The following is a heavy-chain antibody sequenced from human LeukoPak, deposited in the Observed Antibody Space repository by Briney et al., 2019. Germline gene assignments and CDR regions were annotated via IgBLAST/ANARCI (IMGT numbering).Heavy chain of an antibody. D-gene: IGHD1-26*01. J-gene: IGHJ4*02. Sequence: ASVKVSCKASGYTFTGYYMHRVQQAPGQGLEWMGWINPNSGGTNYAQKFQGRVTMTRDTSISTAYMELSRLRSDDTAVYYCARVYGSYSAVDYWGQGTLVTVSS. CDR2: INPNSGGT. CDR1: GYTFTGYY. V-gene: IGHV1-2*02. CDR3: ARVYGSYSAVDY.